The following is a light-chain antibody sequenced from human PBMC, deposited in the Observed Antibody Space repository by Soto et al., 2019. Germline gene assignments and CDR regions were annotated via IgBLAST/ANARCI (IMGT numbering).Light chain of an antibody. CDR3: QQYESYSWT. V-gene: IGKV1-5*01. CDR1: QSIKTW. Sequence: DIQLTQSPYTLSASVGDRVTLTCLASQSIKTWLAWYQRKPGRAPNLLIYDASSLQSGVPSRFSGSGSGTEFTLTISSLQPDDSATYYCQQYESYSWTFGQGTKVDIK. CDR2: DAS. J-gene: IGKJ1*01.